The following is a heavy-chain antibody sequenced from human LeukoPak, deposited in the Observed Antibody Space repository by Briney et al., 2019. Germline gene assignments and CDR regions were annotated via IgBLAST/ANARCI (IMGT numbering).Heavy chain of an antibody. CDR3: PRADYYYGMDV. CDR1: GGSISSSNW. J-gene: IGHJ6*02. Sequence: SGTLSLTCAVSGGSISSSNWWSWVRQPPGKGLEWIGEINHSGSTNYNPSLKSRVTISVDTSKNQFSLKLSSVTAADTAVYYCPRADYYYGMDVWGQGTTVTVSS. CDR2: INHSGST. V-gene: IGHV4-4*02.